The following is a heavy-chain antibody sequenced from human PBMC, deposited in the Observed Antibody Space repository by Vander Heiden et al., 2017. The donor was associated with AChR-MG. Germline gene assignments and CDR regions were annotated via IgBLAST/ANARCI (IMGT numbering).Heavy chain of an antibody. CDR3: ASRGRVWFGELLYAAHDAFDI. CDR2: IIPIFGTA. CDR1: AGTFSSYA. D-gene: IGHD3-10*01. Sequence: VQLVQSGAEVKKPGSSVKVSCKASAGTFSSYAISWVRQAPGQGLEWMGGIIPIFGTANYAQKFQGRVTMTADKSTSTAYMELSSLRSEDTAVYYCASRGRVWFGELLYAAHDAFDIWGQGTMVTVSS. J-gene: IGHJ3*02. V-gene: IGHV1-69*06.